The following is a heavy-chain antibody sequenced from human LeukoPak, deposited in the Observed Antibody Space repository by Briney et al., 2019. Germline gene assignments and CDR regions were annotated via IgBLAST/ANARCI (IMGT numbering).Heavy chain of an antibody. CDR3: ARAYYGSSGYPFDY. J-gene: IGHJ4*02. D-gene: IGHD3-22*01. CDR1: GFTFNNAW. Sequence: GGSLRLSCAASGFTFNNAWMNWVRQAPGKGLEWVSYISSSSSTIYYADSVKGRFTISRDNAKNSLYLQMNSLRAEDTAVYYCARAYYGSSGYPFDYWGQGTLVTVSS. CDR2: ISSSSSTI. V-gene: IGHV3-48*01.